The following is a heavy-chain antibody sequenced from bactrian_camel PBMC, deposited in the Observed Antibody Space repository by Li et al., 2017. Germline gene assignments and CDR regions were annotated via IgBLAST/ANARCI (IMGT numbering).Heavy chain of an antibody. J-gene: IGHJ4*01. CDR3: AAVMAVGVRCEARYND. D-gene: IGHD6*01. CDR1: APTYSINC. Sequence: HVQLVESGGGAVQAGGSLRLSCVASAPTYSINCMGWFRQAPGKQREEVAVAYINTRSAKYGDSVKGRFTISQDNAKNTLYLQMNSLKPEDTAMYYCAAVMAVGVRCEARYNDWGQGTQVTVS. CDR2: YINTRSA. V-gene: IGHV3S53*01.